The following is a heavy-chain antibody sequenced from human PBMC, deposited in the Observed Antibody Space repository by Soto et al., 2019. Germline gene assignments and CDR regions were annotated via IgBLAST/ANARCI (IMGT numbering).Heavy chain of an antibody. V-gene: IGHV1-18*01. D-gene: IGHD3-16*01. Sequence: ASVKVSCKASGGTFSSYTISWVRQAPGQGLEWMGWISANNGKTNYAQKLQGRVTMTTDTSASTAYMELSSLRSEDTAVYYCARGLNVYYSDYWGQGTLVTVSS. CDR3: ARGLNVYYSDY. CDR2: ISANNGKT. CDR1: GGTFSSYT. J-gene: IGHJ4*02.